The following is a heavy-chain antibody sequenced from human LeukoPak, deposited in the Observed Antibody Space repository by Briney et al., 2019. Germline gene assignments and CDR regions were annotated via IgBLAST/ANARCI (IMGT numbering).Heavy chain of an antibody. Sequence: PSETLSLXCSVSGYSISSGYYWGWIQQPPGRGLEWIGNIYHSGSTYYNPSLKSRVTISIDTSKNQFSLKLTSVTAADTAVYYCAAGGGQLPDYWGQGTLVTVSS. CDR2: IYHSGST. D-gene: IGHD2-2*01. V-gene: IGHV4-38-2*02. CDR3: AAGGGQLPDY. CDR1: GYSISSGYY. J-gene: IGHJ4*02.